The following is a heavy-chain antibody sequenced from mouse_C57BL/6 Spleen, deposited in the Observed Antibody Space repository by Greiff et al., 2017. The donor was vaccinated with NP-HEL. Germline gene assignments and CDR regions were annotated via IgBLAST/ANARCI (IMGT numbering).Heavy chain of an antibody. Sequence: EVQLQQSGPELVKPGASVKISCKASGYTFTDYYMNWVKQSHGKSLEWIGDINPNNGGTSYNQKFKGKATLTVDKSSSTAYMELRSLTSEDSAVYYCARSMVTVGGYWGQGTTLTVSS. CDR2: INPNNGGT. V-gene: IGHV1-26*01. J-gene: IGHJ2*01. D-gene: IGHD2-2*01. CDR3: ARSMVTVGGY. CDR1: GYTFTDYY.